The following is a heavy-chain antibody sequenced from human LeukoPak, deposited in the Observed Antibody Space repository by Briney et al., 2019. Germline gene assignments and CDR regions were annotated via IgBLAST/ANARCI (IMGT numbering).Heavy chain of an antibody. Sequence: SETLSLTCTVSGGSISSYYWSWIRQPPGKGLEWIGNINYSGSTNYNPSLKSRVTISVDTSKNQFSLRLSSVTAADTAVYYCARALYYYDSIDYWGQGTLVTVSS. V-gene: IGHV4-59*01. CDR1: GGSISSYY. CDR2: INYSGST. CDR3: ARALYYYDSIDY. J-gene: IGHJ4*02. D-gene: IGHD3-22*01.